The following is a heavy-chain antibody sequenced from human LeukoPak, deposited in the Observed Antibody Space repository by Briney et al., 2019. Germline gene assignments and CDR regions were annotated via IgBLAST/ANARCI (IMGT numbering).Heavy chain of an antibody. J-gene: IGHJ3*02. CDR2: INTHSGGT. Sequence: ASVKVSCKASGYTFTGYYIHWVRQAPGQGLEWMGWINTHSGGTNYAQKFQGRVTMTRDTSISTAYMDLTRLTSDDTAVYYCASPTPWNHDVFSIWGQGTMVTVSS. D-gene: IGHD1-1*01. V-gene: IGHV1-2*02. CDR1: GYTFTGYY. CDR3: ASPTPWNHDVFSI.